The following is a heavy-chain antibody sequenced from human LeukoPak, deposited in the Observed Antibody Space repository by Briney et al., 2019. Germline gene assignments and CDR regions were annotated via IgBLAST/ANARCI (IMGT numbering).Heavy chain of an antibody. D-gene: IGHD3-22*01. CDR3: ARVGPGITMIEDY. CDR1: GYTFTGYY. CDR2: INPNSGET. V-gene: IGHV1-2*02. J-gene: IGHJ4*02. Sequence: ASVKVSCKASGYTFTGYYMHWVRQAPGQGLEWMGWINPNSGETNYAQKLQGRVTMTTDTSTHTAYMELRSLRSDDTAVYYCARVGPGITMIEDYWGQGTLVTVSS.